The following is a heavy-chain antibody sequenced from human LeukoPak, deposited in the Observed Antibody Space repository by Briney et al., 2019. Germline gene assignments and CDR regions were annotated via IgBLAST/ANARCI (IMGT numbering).Heavy chain of an antibody. CDR3: ARAGYSSGWYAYYFDY. CDR2: INHSGST. Sequence: ASETLSLTCAVYGGSFSGYYWSWIRQPPGKGLEWIGEINHSGSTNYNPSLKSRVTISVDTSKNQFSLKLSSVTAADTAVYYCARAGYSSGWYAYYFDYWGQGTLVTVSS. D-gene: IGHD6-19*01. CDR1: GGSFSGYY. J-gene: IGHJ4*02. V-gene: IGHV4-34*01.